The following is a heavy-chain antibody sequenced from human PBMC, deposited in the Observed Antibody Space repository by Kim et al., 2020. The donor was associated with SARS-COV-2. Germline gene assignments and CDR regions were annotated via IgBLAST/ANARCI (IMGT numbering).Heavy chain of an antibody. CDR3: VRHAVVTFGGVIDADAFDI. J-gene: IGHJ3*02. Sequence: SVKVSCKASGGTFSSYAIRWVRQAPGQGLEWMGGIIPIFGTANYAQKFQGRVTITADESTSTAYMELSSLRSEDTAVYYCVRHAVVTFGGVIDADAFDIWGQGTPVPVSS. CDR1: GGTFSSYA. V-gene: IGHV1-69*13. CDR2: IIPIFGTA. D-gene: IGHD3-16*02.